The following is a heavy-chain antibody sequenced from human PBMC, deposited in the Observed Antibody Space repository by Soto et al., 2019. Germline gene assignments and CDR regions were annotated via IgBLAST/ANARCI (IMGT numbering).Heavy chain of an antibody. J-gene: IGHJ4*02. CDR3: AKARRDGLYPFDY. CDR1: GFTFSSYA. V-gene: IGHV3-23*01. CDR2: ISGSGGST. Sequence: GGSLRLSCAASGFTFSSYAMSWVRQAPGKGLEWVSAISGSGGSTYYADSVKGRFTISRDNSKNTRYLQMNSLRAEDTAVYYCAKARRDGLYPFDYWGQGTLVTVSS.